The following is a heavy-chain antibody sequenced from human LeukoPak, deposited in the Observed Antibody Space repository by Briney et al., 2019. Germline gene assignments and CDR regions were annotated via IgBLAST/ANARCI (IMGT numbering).Heavy chain of an antibody. CDR3: ARVGDCSSTSCYVHYNWFDP. Sequence: GGSLGLSCAASGFTVSSNYMTWVRQAPGKGLEWVSLIYSGGSTFYADSVQGRFTISRDNSKNTLYLQMNSLRVEDTAVYYCARVGDCSSTSCYVHYNWFDPWGQGTLVTVSS. CDR2: IYSGGST. D-gene: IGHD2-2*01. J-gene: IGHJ5*02. CDR1: GFTVSSNY. V-gene: IGHV3-53*01.